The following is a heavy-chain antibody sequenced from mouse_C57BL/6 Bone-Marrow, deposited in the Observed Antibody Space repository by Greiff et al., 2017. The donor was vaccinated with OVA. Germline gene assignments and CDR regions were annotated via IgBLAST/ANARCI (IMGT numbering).Heavy chain of an antibody. CDR2: INYDGSST. CDR3: ARGSSGYFDY. Sequence: EVMLVESEGGLVQPGSSMKLSCTASGFTFSDYYMAWVRQVPGKGLEWVANINYDGSSTYYLDSLKSRFIISRDNAKNILYLQMSSLKSEDTATYYCARGSSGYFDYWGQGTTLTVSS. J-gene: IGHJ2*01. CDR1: GFTFSDYY. V-gene: IGHV5-16*01. D-gene: IGHD1-3*01.